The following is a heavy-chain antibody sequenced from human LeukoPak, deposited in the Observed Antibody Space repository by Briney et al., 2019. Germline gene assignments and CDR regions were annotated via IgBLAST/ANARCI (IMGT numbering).Heavy chain of an antibody. V-gene: IGHV1-69*13. D-gene: IGHD4-17*01. CDR2: IIPIFGTA. J-gene: IGHJ4*02. CDR1: GGTFSSYA. Sequence: APVKVSCKASGGTFSSYAISWVRQAPGQGLEWMGGIIPIFGTANYAQKFQGRVTITADESTSTAYMELSSLRSEDTAVYYCATYGDYRDFDYWGQGTLVTVSS. CDR3: ATYGDYRDFDY.